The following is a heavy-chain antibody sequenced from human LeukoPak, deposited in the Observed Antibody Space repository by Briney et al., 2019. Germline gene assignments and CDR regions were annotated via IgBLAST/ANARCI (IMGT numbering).Heavy chain of an antibody. Sequence: GGSLRLSCAASGFTFDDYGMSWVRQAPGKGLEWVSGINWNGGSTGYADTVKGRFTISRDNAKNSLYLQMNSLRAEDTALYHCARNRISGSSSDAFDIWGQGTMVTVSS. CDR1: GFTFDDYG. CDR3: ARNRISGSSSDAFDI. J-gene: IGHJ3*02. V-gene: IGHV3-20*01. D-gene: IGHD1-26*01. CDR2: INWNGGST.